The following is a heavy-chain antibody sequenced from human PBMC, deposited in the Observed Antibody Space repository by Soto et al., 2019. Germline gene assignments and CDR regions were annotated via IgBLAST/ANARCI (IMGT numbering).Heavy chain of an antibody. CDR3: ARSSPAGRYGMDV. V-gene: IGHV3-30-3*01. Sequence: QVQLVESGGGVVQPGRSLRLSGAACGFAFSSYAMHWFRKAPGKGLEWVAVISYDGSNKYYADSVKGRFTISRDNSKNTLYLQMNSLRAEDTAVYYCARSSPAGRYGMDVWGQGTTVTVSS. CDR2: ISYDGSNK. CDR1: GFAFSSYA. J-gene: IGHJ6*02.